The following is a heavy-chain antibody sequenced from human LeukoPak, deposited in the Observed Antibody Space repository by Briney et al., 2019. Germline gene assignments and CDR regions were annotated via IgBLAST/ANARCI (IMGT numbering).Heavy chain of an antibody. CDR3: ARGAGAKWDLHFDY. Sequence: SETLSLTCTVSGGSISSYYWSWIRQPAGKGLEWIGRIYTSGSTNYNPSLKSRVTMSVDTSKNQFSLKLSSVTAADTAVYYCARGAGAKWDLHFDYWGQGTLVTVSS. V-gene: IGHV4-4*07. CDR1: GGSISSYY. CDR2: IYTSGST. D-gene: IGHD1-26*01. J-gene: IGHJ4*02.